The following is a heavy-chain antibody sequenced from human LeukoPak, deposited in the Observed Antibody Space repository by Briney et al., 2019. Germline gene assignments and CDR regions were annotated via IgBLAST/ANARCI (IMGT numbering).Heavy chain of an antibody. V-gene: IGHV4-34*01. CDR1: GGSFSGYY. J-gene: IGHJ4*02. Sequence: PSETLSLTCAVYGGSFSGYYWSWIRQPPGKGLEWIGEIKHSGSTNYNPSLKSRVTISVDTSKNQFSLKLSSVTAADTAVYYCARVGGYDYAIDYWGQGTLVTVSS. D-gene: IGHD5-12*01. CDR3: ARVGGYDYAIDY. CDR2: IKHSGST.